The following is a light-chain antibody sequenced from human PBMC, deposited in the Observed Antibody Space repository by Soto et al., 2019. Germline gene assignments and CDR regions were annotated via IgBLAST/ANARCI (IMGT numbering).Light chain of an antibody. V-gene: IGKV1-9*01. CDR3: QQRSNWSIT. CDR1: RGISSY. Sequence: DIQLTQSPSFLSASVGDRVTITCRASRGISSYLAWYQQKPGKAPKLLIYAASTLHTGVPSRFSGSGSGTDFTLTISSLEPEDFAVYYCQQRSNWSITFGQGTRLEIK. J-gene: IGKJ5*01. CDR2: AAS.